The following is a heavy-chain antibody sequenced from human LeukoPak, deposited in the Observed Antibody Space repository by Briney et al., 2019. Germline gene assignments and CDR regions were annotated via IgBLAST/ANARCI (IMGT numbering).Heavy chain of an antibody. Sequence: PGGSLRLSCAASGFTVSSYYMTWVRQAPGKGLEWVSLTYTGGNTYYADSVKGRFTISRDNAKNSLYLQMNSLRAEDTAVYYCATLPPRKMTTFLLAFDIWGQGTMVTVSS. J-gene: IGHJ3*02. D-gene: IGHD5-24*01. CDR3: ATLPPRKMTTFLLAFDI. V-gene: IGHV3-53*01. CDR2: TYTGGNT. CDR1: GFTVSSYY.